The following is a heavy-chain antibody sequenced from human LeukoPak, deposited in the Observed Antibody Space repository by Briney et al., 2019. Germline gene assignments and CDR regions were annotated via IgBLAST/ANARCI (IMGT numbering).Heavy chain of an antibody. V-gene: IGHV4-39*02. CDR1: GGSISSSTYY. D-gene: IGHD6-13*01. CDR2: IYYSGST. CDR3: AKDRYSSNWLGAFDY. J-gene: IGHJ4*02. Sequence: SETLSLTCTVSGGSISSSTYYWGWIRQPPGKGLEWIGSIYYSGSTYYNPSLKSRVTISVDTSKNQFSLKLSSVTAADTAVYYCAKDRYSSNWLGAFDYWGQGTVVTVSS.